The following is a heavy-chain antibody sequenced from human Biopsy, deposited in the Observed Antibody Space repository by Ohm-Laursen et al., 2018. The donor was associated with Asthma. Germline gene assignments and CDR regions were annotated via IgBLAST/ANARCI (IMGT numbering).Heavy chain of an antibody. CDR1: GFTFGTYA. CDR2: IWYDGGYK. J-gene: IGHJ6*02. V-gene: IGHV3-33*01. Sequence: SLRLSCTASGFTFGTYAMHWVRQAPGKGLEWVAVIWYDGGYKDNVDSVKGRFTISRDNSKNTLYLQMNSLRAEDTAVYYCARDLGTTRMDVWGQGTTVTVSS. D-gene: IGHD1-1*01. CDR3: ARDLGTTRMDV.